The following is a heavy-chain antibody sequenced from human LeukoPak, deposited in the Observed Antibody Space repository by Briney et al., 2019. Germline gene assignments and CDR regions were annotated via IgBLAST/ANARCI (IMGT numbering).Heavy chain of an antibody. CDR1: GFAFSTYE. V-gene: IGHV3-48*03. CDR2: ISSSGSTI. CDR3: ARHLNGYFDY. Sequence: GGSLRLSCAASGFAFSTYEMNWVRQAPGKGLEWVSHISSSGSTIYYADSVKGRFTISRDNAKNSLYLQMNSLRAEDTAVYYCARHLNGYFDYWGQGTLVTVSS. J-gene: IGHJ4*02.